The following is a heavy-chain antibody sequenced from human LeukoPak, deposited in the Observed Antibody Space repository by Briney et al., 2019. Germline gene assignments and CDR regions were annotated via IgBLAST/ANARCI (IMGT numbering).Heavy chain of an antibody. CDR3: ARLYCSGGSCYSHYCYYMDV. CDR2: IYHSGNT. J-gene: IGHJ6*03. Sequence: SETLSLTCAVSGYPISSGYYWGWIRQPPGKGLEWIGSIYHSGNTYYNPSLKSRVTISVDTSKNQFSLKLSSVTAADTAVYYCARLYCSGGSCYSHYCYYMDVWGKGTTVTVSS. V-gene: IGHV4-38-2*01. D-gene: IGHD2-15*01. CDR1: GYPISSGYY.